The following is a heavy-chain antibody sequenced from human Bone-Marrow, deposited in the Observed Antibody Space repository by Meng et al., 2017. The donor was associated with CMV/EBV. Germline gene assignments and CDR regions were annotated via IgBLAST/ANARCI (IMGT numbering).Heavy chain of an antibody. CDR2: IYSGGST. Sequence: GESLKISCAASGFTVSSNYMSWVRQAPGKGLEWVSVIYSGGSTYYADSVKGRFTISRDNSKNTLYLQMNSLRAEDTAVYYCTLAHCSSTSCYGDWFDPWGQGTLVTVSS. D-gene: IGHD2-2*01. CDR3: TLAHCSSTSCYGDWFDP. J-gene: IGHJ5*02. CDR1: GFTVSSNY. V-gene: IGHV3-66*02.